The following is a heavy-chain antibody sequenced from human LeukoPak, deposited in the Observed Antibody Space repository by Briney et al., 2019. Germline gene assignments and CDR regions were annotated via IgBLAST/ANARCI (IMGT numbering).Heavy chain of an antibody. CDR2: INPNSGGT. J-gene: IGHJ4*02. Sequence: GASVKVSCKASGYTFTGYYMHWVRQAPGQGLEWMGWINPNSGGTNYAQKFQGWVTMTRDTSISTAYMELSRLRSDDTAVYYCARARIYSSGWYDYWGQGTPVTVSS. D-gene: IGHD6-19*01. CDR3: ARARIYSSGWYDY. V-gene: IGHV1-2*04. CDR1: GYTFTGYY.